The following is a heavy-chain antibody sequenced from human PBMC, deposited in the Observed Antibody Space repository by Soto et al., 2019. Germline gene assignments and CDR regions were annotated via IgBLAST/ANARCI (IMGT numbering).Heavy chain of an antibody. CDR3: ARGLGYYDFWSGYYSEDYYYGMEV. Sequence: PSETLSLTCAVSFGSISSSSWNWILHHPVKLLEFIWYIYYSGSTNYNPSLKSRVTISVDTSKNQFSLKLSSVTAADTAVYYCARGLGYYDFWSGYYSEDYYYGMEVWGQGTTVTVSS. CDR2: IYYSGST. CDR1: FGSISSSS. V-gene: IGHV4-59*01. J-gene: IGHJ6*02. D-gene: IGHD3-3*01.